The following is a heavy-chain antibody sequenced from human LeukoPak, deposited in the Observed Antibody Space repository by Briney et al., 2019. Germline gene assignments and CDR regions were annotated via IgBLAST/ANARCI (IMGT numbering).Heavy chain of an antibody. J-gene: IGHJ4*02. V-gene: IGHV4-39*01. CDR1: GGSISSSSYY. D-gene: IGHD6-19*01. CDR3: ATRSSGWYVGTFDY. CDR2: IYYSGST. Sequence: PSETLSLTCTVSGGSISSSSYYWGWIRQPPGKGLEWIGSIYYSGSTYYNPSLKSRVTISVDTSKNQFSLKLSSVTAAGTAVYYCATRSSGWYVGTFDYWGQGTLVTVSS.